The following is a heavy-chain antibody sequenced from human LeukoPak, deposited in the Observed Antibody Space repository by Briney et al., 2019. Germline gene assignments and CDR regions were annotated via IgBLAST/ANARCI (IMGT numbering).Heavy chain of an antibody. D-gene: IGHD6-19*01. V-gene: IGHV3-53*04. CDR2: IYSAGNT. J-gene: IGHJ4*02. CDR3: ARGGTPGYSSGRIDY. Sequence: QTGGSLRLSCVASGFTVSSNCMSWVRQAPGKGLEWVSVIYSAGNTYYADSVKGRFTISRHNSENTLYLHMNSLRVEDTAVYFCARGGTPGYSSGRIDYWGQGTLVTVSS. CDR1: GFTVSSNC.